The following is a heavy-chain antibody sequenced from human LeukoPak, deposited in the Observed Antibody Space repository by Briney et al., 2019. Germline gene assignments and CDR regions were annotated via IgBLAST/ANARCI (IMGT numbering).Heavy chain of an antibody. Sequence: SETLSLTCTVSGGSISSYYWSWIRQPPGKGLEWIGYIYYSGSTNYNPSLKSRVTISVDTSKNQFSLKLSSVTAADTAVYYCARDLGYCSSTSCYDAFDIWGQGTMVTVSS. V-gene: IGHV4-59*01. CDR2: IYYSGST. J-gene: IGHJ3*02. CDR3: ARDLGYCSSTSCYDAFDI. D-gene: IGHD2-2*01. CDR1: GGSISSYY.